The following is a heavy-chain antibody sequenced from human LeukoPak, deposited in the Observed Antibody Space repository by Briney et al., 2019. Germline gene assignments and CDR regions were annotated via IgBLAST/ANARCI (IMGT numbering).Heavy chain of an antibody. D-gene: IGHD4-23*01. CDR3: ARGISFDYDGNYYFDY. Sequence: SETLSLTCTVSGGSISSGCYYWSWIRQPAGKGLEWIGRIYTSGSTNYNPSLKSRATVSVDTSKNQFSLRLSSVTAADTAVYYCARGISFDYDGNYYFDYWGQGTLVTVSS. CDR2: IYTSGST. V-gene: IGHV4-61*02. CDR1: GGSISSGCYY. J-gene: IGHJ4*02.